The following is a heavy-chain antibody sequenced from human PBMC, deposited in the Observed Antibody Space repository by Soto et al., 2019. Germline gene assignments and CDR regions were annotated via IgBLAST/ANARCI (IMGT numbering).Heavy chain of an antibody. Sequence: PSETLSLTCTVSGGSISSGGYYWSWIRQHPGKGLEWIGYIYYSGSTYYNPSLKSRVTISVDTSKNQFSLKLCSVTAADTAVYYCARGDAYDYVWGSYRYGPVLFDYWGQGTLVTVSS. CDR1: GGSISSGGYY. V-gene: IGHV4-31*03. D-gene: IGHD3-16*02. J-gene: IGHJ4*02. CDR3: ARGDAYDYVWGSYRYGPVLFDY. CDR2: IYYSGST.